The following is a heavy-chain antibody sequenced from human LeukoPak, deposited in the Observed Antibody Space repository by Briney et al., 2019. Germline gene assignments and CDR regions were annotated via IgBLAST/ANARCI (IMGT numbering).Heavy chain of an antibody. J-gene: IGHJ4*02. V-gene: IGHV1-69*05. CDR1: GGTFNSYA. Sequence: GASVKISCKASGGTFNSYAINWVRQAPGQGLEWMGGIIPRLGTTKYIEKFQGRITITTDESTTTAYMELTSLRSEDTAVYYCAADGTDWGQGTLVTDSS. CDR3: AADGTD. CDR2: IIPRLGTT.